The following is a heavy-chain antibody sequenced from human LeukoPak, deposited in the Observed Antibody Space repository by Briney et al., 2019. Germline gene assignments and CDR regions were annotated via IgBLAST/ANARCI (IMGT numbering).Heavy chain of an antibody. D-gene: IGHD3-9*01. V-gene: IGHV3-23*01. CDR3: AKSYSYWSEARVDI. Sequence: GGSLRLSCAASGFTFSSYAMSWVRQALGKGLEWVSAISGSGGSTYYADSVKGRFTISRDNSKNTLYLQMNSLRAEDTAVYYCAKSYSYWSEARVDIWGQGTMVTVSS. CDR1: GFTFSSYA. CDR2: ISGSGGST. J-gene: IGHJ3*02.